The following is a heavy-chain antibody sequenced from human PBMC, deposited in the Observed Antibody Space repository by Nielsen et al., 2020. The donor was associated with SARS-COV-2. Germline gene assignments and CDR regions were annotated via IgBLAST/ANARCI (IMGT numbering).Heavy chain of an antibody. CDR2: IIPIFGTA. J-gene: IGHJ5*02. D-gene: IGHD3-16*02. Sequence: WVRQAPGQGLEWMGGIIPIFGTANYAQKFQGRVTITADESTSTAYMELSSLRSEDMAVYYCARTKGALGELSLSGWFDPWGQGTLVTVSS. V-gene: IGHV1-69*01. CDR3: ARTKGALGELSLSGWFDP.